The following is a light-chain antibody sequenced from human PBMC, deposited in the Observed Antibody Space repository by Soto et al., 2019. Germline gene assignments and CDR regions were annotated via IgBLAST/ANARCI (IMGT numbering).Light chain of an antibody. V-gene: IGKV1-39*01. CDR2: GAS. CDR3: QQTYTLPRT. CDR1: LTIGHS. J-gene: IGKJ1*01. Sequence: DIQITQSPSSLSASVGDRVTITCRASLTIGHSLSWFQQKAGKPPTLLIYGASDLQRGVPARFIGSGSGTEFTLTINKMQREDFATYYYQQTYTLPRTFGQGTKV.